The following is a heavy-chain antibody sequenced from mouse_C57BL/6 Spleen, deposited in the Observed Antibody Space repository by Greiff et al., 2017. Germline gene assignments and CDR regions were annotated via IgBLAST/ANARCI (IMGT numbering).Heavy chain of an antibody. CDR2: IWGDGST. Sequence: QVQLKESGPGLVAPSQCLSITCTVSGFSLTSSGVSWVRQPPGKGLEWLGVIWGDGSTNSHSALISRLSISKDNSKSHDFLKLNSLQTDDTATYYCSTRITTVVEGFAYWGQGTLVTVSA. J-gene: IGHJ3*01. D-gene: IGHD1-1*01. CDR1: GFSLTSSG. CDR3: STRITTVVEGFAY. V-gene: IGHV2-3*01.